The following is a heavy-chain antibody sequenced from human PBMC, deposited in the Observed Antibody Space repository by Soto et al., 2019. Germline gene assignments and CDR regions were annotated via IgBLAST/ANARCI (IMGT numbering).Heavy chain of an antibody. D-gene: IGHD3-22*01. V-gene: IGHV3-30*18. Sequence: GGSLRLSCAASGFTFSSYGMHWVRQAPGKGLEWVAVISYDGSNKYYADSVKGRFTISRDNSKNTLYLQMNSLRAEDTAVYYCAKQHYYDSSGYSPPQEYFDYWGQGTLVTVS. CDR1: GFTFSSYG. CDR2: ISYDGSNK. CDR3: AKQHYYDSSGYSPPQEYFDY. J-gene: IGHJ4*02.